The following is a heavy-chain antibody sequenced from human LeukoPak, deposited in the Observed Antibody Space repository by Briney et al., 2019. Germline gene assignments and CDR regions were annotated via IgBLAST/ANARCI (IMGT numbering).Heavy chain of an antibody. Sequence: GLPLKISCNCSGFSFTTYWIAWICKMLQQFKEWMGINYPDDSDTRYSPSLQGQVTISADKSISTAYLQWSSLKASDTAMYYCARRALYSSSKNPYYFDYWGQGTLVTVSS. D-gene: IGHD6-6*01. CDR3: ARRALYSSSKNPYYFDY. CDR2: NYPDDSDT. J-gene: IGHJ4*02. V-gene: IGHV5-51*01. CDR1: GFSFTTYW.